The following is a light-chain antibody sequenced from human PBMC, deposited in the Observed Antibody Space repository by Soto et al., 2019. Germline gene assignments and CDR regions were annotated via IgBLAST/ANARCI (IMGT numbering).Light chain of an antibody. J-gene: IGKJ1*01. CDR2: GAS. Sequence: EIVLTQSPGSLSLSLGERATLSCRASQSVDSAFFAWYQQKPGQPPRLLMYGASRRATGIPDRFSGSGSGMDFTLTISRLEPEGFVVYYCQQYASSLTFGQGTKVEI. CDR1: QSVDSAF. CDR3: QQYASSLT. V-gene: IGKV3-20*01.